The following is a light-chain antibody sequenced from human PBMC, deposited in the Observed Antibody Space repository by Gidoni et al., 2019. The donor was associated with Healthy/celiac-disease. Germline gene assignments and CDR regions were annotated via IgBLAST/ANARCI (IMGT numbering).Light chain of an antibody. CDR2: RAS. Sequence: DIVMTQSPDSLAVSLGERATINCKSSRTVLYSSNNKNYLAWYQQKVGQPPKLLIYRASTRESGVPDRFSGSGSGTDFTLTISSLQAEDVAVYYCQQYYSTPYTFXXXTKLEIK. CDR1: RTVLYSSNNKNY. J-gene: IGKJ2*01. V-gene: IGKV4-1*01. CDR3: QQYYSTPYT.